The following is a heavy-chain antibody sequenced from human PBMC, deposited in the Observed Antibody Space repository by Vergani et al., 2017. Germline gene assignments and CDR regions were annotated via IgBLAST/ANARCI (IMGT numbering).Heavy chain of an antibody. D-gene: IGHD5-18*01. J-gene: IGHJ4*02. V-gene: IGHV4-39*01. CDR1: GGSISSYY. CDR2: IYYSGST. CDR3: ARHLRGGYSSAADY. Sequence: QLQLQESGPGLVKPSETLSLTCTVSGGSISSYYWGWIRQPPGKGLEWIGSIYYSGSTYYNPSLKSRVTISVDTSKNQFSLKLSSVTAADTAVYYCARHLRGGYSSAADYWGQGTLVTVSS.